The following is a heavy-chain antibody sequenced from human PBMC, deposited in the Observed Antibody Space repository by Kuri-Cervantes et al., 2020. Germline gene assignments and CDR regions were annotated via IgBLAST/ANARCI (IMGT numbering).Heavy chain of an antibody. J-gene: IGHJ4*02. Sequence: GSLRLSCAVSGGSISSSNWWSWIRQPPGKGLEWIGYIYYSESTNYNPSLKSRVTISVDTSKNQFSLKLSSVTAADTAVYYCATYSSSWYVFDYWGQGTLVTVSS. CDR3: ATYSSSWYVFDY. V-gene: IGHV4-61*01. CDR2: IYYSEST. D-gene: IGHD6-13*01. CDR1: GGSISSSNW.